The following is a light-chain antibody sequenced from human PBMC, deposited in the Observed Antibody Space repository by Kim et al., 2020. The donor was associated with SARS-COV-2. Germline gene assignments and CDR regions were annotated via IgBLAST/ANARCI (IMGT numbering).Light chain of an antibody. CDR1: QDISHY. Sequence: SASVGDRVTITCQSSQDISHYLNWYQQKPGKVPKRLIYDISNLQSGVPSRFSGGRSGTDFSLTISSLQPEDLATYYCQQYDSLPYSFGQGTKLEI. V-gene: IGKV1-33*01. CDR2: DIS. J-gene: IGKJ2*03. CDR3: QQYDSLPYS.